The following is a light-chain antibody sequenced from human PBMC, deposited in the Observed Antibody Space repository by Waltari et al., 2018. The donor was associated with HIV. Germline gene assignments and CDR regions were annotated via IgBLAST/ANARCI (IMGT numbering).Light chain of an antibody. CDR1: NIEDKT. V-gene: IGLV3-21*04. Sequence: YVLTQPPSVSVAPGEAARISCGGNNIEDKTVHWYQQKPGQAPVLVIYYNDDRPSGIPERFSGSNSQNTATRTISRVEAGDEADYYCQVWDDIIGPYVVFGGGTKLTVL. CDR2: YND. J-gene: IGLJ3*02. CDR3: QVWDDIIGPYVV.